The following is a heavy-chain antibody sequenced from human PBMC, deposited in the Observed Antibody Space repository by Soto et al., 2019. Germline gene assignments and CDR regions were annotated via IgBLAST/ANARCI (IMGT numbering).Heavy chain of an antibody. Sequence: SEPLALTCTGSGGSISIYYWSWIRQPPGKGLEWIGYIYYSGSTNYNPSLKSRVTISVDTSKNQFSLKLSSVTAADTAVYYCARIYGDYDNYFDYWGQGTLVTVSS. J-gene: IGHJ4*02. CDR2: IYYSGST. CDR3: ARIYGDYDNYFDY. V-gene: IGHV4-59*01. CDR1: GGSISIYY. D-gene: IGHD4-17*01.